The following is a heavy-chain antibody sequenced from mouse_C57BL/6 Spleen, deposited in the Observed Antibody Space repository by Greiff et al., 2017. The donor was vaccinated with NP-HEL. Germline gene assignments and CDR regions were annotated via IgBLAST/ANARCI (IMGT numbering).Heavy chain of an antibody. CDR2: IYPGDGDT. Sequence: VQLQQSGPELVKPGASVKISCKASGYAFSSSWMNWVKQRPGTGLEWIGRIYPGDGDTNYNGKFKGKATLTADKSSSTAYMQLSSLTSEDSAVYFCARGVYYDYYYYAMDYWGQGTSVTVSS. J-gene: IGHJ4*01. CDR1: GYAFSSSW. V-gene: IGHV1-82*01. CDR3: ARGVYYDYYYYAMDY. D-gene: IGHD2-4*01.